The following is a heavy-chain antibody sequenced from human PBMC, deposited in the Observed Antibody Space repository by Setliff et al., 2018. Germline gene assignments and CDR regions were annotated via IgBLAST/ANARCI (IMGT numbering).Heavy chain of an antibody. V-gene: IGHV1-46*01. D-gene: IGHD2-8*01. CDR2: INPSGGST. J-gene: IGHJ4*02. Sequence: ASVKVSCKASGYTFTSNHVHWGRQAPGQGLEWMGTINPSGGSTIYAPDFQGRVTMTWDTSTNIAYMELSGLRYADSAIYYCIMNMVRPVAGLDCWGPGTLVTVSS. CDR3: IMNMVRPVAGLDC. CDR1: GYTFTSNH.